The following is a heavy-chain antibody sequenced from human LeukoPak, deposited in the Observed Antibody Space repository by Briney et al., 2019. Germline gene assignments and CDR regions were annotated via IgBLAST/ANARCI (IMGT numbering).Heavy chain of an antibody. CDR1: GGSISSSNW. V-gene: IGHV4-4*02. D-gene: IGHD6-19*01. CDR2: IYHSGST. J-gene: IGHJ4*02. Sequence: PSGTLSLTCAVSGGSISSSNWWSWVRQPPGKGLEWIGEIYHSGSTNYNPSLKSRVTISVDTSKNQFSLKLSSVTAADTAVYYCARARRGWYTDYWGQGTLVTVSS. CDR3: ARARRGWYTDY.